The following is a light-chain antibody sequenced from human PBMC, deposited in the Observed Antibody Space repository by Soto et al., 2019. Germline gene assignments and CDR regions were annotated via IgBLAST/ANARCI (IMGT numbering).Light chain of an antibody. CDR3: TSYSGSYADVV. J-gene: IGLJ2*01. Sequence: QSALTQPRSASGSPGQSVTISCTGASSDFGGTNYVSWYQQHPGKAPKLMIFEVTKRPSGVPDRFSVSKSGNTASLTVSGPEVEDEADSYCTSYSGSYADVVFGGGTKLTVL. CDR2: EVT. CDR1: SSDFGGTNY. V-gene: IGLV2-8*01.